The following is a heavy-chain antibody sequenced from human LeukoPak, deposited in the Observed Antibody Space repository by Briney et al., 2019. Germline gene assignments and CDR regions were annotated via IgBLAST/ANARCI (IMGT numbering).Heavy chain of an antibody. CDR3: ATRVGAQGY. D-gene: IGHD1-26*01. Sequence: GGSLRLSCAASGFTFSSYWMHWVRQATGKGLVWVSRISGDGTTTTYADAVKGRFTISRDNAKNTVSLQMDSLRAEDTAVYYCATRVGAQGYWGQGTLVTVSS. CDR1: GFTFSSYW. CDR2: ISGDGTTT. V-gene: IGHV3-74*01. J-gene: IGHJ4*02.